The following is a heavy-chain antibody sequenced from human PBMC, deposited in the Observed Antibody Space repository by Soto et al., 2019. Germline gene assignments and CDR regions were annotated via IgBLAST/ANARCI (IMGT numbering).Heavy chain of an antibody. CDR2: IYYSGST. CDR3: ARQGSGSWGRDYYYYGMDA. Sequence: PSETLSLTCTVSGGSISSSSYYWGWIRQPPGKGLEWIGSIYYSGSTYYNPSLKSRVTISVDTSKNQFSLKLSSVTAAGTAVYYCARQGSGSWGRDYYYYGMDAWGQGTTVTVSS. D-gene: IGHD1-26*01. CDR1: GGSISSSSYY. J-gene: IGHJ6*02. V-gene: IGHV4-39*01.